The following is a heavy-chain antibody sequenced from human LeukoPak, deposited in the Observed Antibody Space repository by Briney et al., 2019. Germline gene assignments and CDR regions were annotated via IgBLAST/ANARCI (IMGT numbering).Heavy chain of an antibody. CDR2: FNPNNGDT. CDR1: GYTFTDYF. V-gene: IGHV1-2*02. Sequence: GASVKLSCKGFGYTFTDYFIHWVRQAPGQGLEWMGWFNPNNGDTNYAQNFPGRVTMTGDTSITPAYMQLNSLRSDDTAVYYCARDQGVPTSPFRGTDPPYWGEGSLVTVSS. D-gene: IGHD3-10*01. CDR3: ARDQGVPTSPFRGTDPPY. J-gene: IGHJ4*02.